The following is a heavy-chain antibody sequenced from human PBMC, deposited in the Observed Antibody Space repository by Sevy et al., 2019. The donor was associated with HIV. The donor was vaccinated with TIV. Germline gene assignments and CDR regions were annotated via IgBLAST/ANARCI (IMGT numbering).Heavy chain of an antibody. D-gene: IGHD3-22*01. V-gene: IGHV5-51*01. Sequence: GESLKISCQGSGYSFTSHWIGWVRHMPGKGLEWMWIIFPDDSDTRYSPSFQGQVTFSADKSINTAYLQWSSLKASDTAMYYCATSRSGYFDSSGYYIYWGQGTLVTVSS. CDR2: IFPDDSDT. CDR3: ATSRSGYFDSSGYYIY. CDR1: GYSFTSHW. J-gene: IGHJ4*02.